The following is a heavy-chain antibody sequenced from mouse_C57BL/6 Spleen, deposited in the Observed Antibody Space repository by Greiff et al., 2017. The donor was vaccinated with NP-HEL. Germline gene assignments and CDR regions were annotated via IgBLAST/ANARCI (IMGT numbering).Heavy chain of an antibody. CDR2: ISNGGGST. J-gene: IGHJ3*01. CDR3: VPYDYDGGFAY. Sequence: EVQLVESGGGLVQPGGSLKLSCAASGFTFSDYYMYWVRQTPEKRLEWVAYISNGGGSTYYPDTVKGRFTISRDNAKNTLYLQMSRLKSEDTAMYYCVPYDYDGGFAYWGQGTLVTVSA. CDR1: GFTFSDYY. D-gene: IGHD2-4*01. V-gene: IGHV5-12*01.